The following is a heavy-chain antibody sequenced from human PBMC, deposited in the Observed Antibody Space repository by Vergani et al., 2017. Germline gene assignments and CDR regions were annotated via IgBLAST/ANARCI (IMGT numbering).Heavy chain of an antibody. V-gene: IGHV4-39*01. Sequence: QLQLQESGPGLVKPSETLSLICTVSGGSINPSSSFWGWIRQSPGKGLEWIGSINYVGRTYNIPSLQSRATVFVETSKNQFSLNLTSVTASDAAVYYSARGRRDNWYFDLWGRGTLVTVSS. D-gene: IGHD3-10*01. CDR3: ARGRRDNWYFDL. J-gene: IGHJ2*01. CDR2: INYVGRT. CDR1: GGSINPSSSF.